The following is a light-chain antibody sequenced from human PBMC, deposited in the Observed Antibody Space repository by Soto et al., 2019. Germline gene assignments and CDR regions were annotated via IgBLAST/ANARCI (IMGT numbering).Light chain of an antibody. J-gene: IGKJ1*01. V-gene: IGKV3-15*01. Sequence: EIVMTQSPATLSVSPGERATLSCRASQSVRSNLAWYQQKPGQAPRLLMYGASTRATGIPARFCGSGSGTEFTLTISSLQSEDFAVYYCQQYDNWPETFGQGTKV. CDR3: QQYDNWPET. CDR1: QSVRSN. CDR2: GAS.